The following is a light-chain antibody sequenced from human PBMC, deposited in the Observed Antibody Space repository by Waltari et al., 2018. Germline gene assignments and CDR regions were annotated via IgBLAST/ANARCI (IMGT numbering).Light chain of an antibody. CDR1: NSNIGRNS. V-gene: IGLV1-47*01. Sequence: QSVLTQPPSASGTPGQTVTISCSGTNSNIGRNSVFWYQQLPGTAPKLLIYRDNQRPSGVPGRFSGSKSGTSASLAIRGLRSEDDGDYYCAAWDDSLSVSYVFGSGTKVTV. J-gene: IGLJ1*01. CDR2: RDN. CDR3: AAWDDSLSVSYV.